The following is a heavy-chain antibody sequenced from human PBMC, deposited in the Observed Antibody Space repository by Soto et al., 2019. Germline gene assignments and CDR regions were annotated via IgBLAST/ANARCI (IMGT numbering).Heavy chain of an antibody. CDR3: ARDVGYGLIDY. V-gene: IGHV1-18*01. J-gene: IGHJ4*02. Sequence: APVKVSCKASGYTFTICGISWVRQAPGQGLEWMGWINAYNGNTNYAQKLQGRVTMTTDTSTSTAYMELRSLRSDDAAVYYCARDVGYGLIDYWGQGTLVTVSS. CDR1: GYTFTICG. CDR2: INAYNGNT. D-gene: IGHD5-18*01.